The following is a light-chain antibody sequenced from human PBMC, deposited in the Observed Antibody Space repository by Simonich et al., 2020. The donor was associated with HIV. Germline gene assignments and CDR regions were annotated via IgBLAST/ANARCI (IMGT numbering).Light chain of an antibody. J-gene: IGKJ2*01. Sequence: EIVMTQSPATLSVSPGERATLSCRARQSVSSNLAWYQQKPGQAPRLLIYGASTRATGIPARFSGSGSGTEFTLTISSMQSEDFAVYYCQQYNNWPLFFGQGTKLEIK. CDR1: QSVSSN. CDR3: QQYNNWPLF. CDR2: GAS. V-gene: IGKV3-15*01.